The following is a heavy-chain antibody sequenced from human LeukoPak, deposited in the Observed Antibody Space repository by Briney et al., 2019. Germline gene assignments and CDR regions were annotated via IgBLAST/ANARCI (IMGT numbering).Heavy chain of an antibody. Sequence: GASVKVSCKAPGYTFTSYGISWVRQAPGQGLEWMGWISAYNGNTNYAQKLQGRVTMTTDTSTSTAYMELRSLRSDDTAVYYCARGGGYCSSTSCYPRQPYDYWGQGTLVTVSS. CDR1: GYTFTSYG. CDR3: ARGGGYCSSTSCYPRQPYDY. V-gene: IGHV1-18*01. CDR2: ISAYNGNT. J-gene: IGHJ4*02. D-gene: IGHD2-2*01.